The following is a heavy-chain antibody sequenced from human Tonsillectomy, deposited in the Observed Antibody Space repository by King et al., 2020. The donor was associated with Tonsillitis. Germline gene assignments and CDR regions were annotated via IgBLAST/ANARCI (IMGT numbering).Heavy chain of an antibody. CDR2: INHSGST. D-gene: IGHD6-13*01. CDR1: GRSFSGYY. CDR3: ASRGGTSSWKRRLDY. V-gene: IGHV4-34*01. Sequence: VQLQQWGAGLLKPSETLSLTCAVYGRSFSGYYWSWIRQPPGKGLEWIGEINHSGSTNYNPSLKSRVTISVDTSTNPFSLKLRSVTAADTAVYYCASRGGTSSWKRRLDYWGQGTLVTVSS. J-gene: IGHJ4*02.